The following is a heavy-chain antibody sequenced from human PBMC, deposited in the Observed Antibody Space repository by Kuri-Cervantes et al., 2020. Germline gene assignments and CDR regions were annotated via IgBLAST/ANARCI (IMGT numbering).Heavy chain of an antibody. CDR1: GFTVSSNY. Sequence: GGSLRLSCAGSGFTVSSNYMSWVRQAPGKGLEWVSVIYSCGSTYYADSVKDRFTISRDNSKNTLYLQVNSLRAEDTAVYYCAKELVRSDGSGSRAFDYWGQGTLVTVSS. CDR2: IYSCGST. J-gene: IGHJ4*02. D-gene: IGHD3-10*01. CDR3: AKELVRSDGSGSRAFDY. V-gene: IGHV3-53*01.